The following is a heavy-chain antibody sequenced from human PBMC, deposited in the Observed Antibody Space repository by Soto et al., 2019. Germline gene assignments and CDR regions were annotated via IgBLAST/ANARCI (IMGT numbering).Heavy chain of an antibody. J-gene: IGHJ5*02. CDR3: AHRPRVGPGTRGFAWFEP. CDR2: IYWDDDK. D-gene: IGHD6-13*01. CDR1: GFSLSTSGVG. V-gene: IGHV2-5*02. Sequence: QITLKESGPTLVKPTQTLTLTCTFSGFSLSTSGVGVGWIRQPPGKALEWLAFIYWDDDKRYSQSLKSRLTITKDTSRHQVVRTMTIMVSLDTATYYCAHRPRVGPGTRGFAWFEPWGQGSVGSVSS.